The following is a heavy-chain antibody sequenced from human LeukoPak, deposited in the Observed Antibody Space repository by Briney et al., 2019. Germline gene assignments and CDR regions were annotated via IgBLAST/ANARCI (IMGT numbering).Heavy chain of an antibody. CDR2: INIDGSST. CDR3: ASFGIIDY. Sequence: PGRSLRLSCAASGFTFSSYWMHWVRQVPGKGLVWVSYINIDGSSTTYADSVKGRFTSSRDNAENILYLQMNSLRAEDTAVYLCASFGIIDYWGQGSLVTVSS. D-gene: IGHD3-10*01. J-gene: IGHJ4*02. CDR1: GFTFSSYW. V-gene: IGHV3-74*01.